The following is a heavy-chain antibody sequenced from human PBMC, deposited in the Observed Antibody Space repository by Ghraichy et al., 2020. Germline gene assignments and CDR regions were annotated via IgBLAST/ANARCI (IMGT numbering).Heavy chain of an antibody. CDR3: ARRTRLLGYCTNGVCRDRPHYYYYYGMDV. J-gene: IGHJ6*02. CDR2: INHSGST. V-gene: IGHV4-34*01. D-gene: IGHD2-8*01. Sequence: SETLSLTCAVYGGSFSGYYWSWIRQPPGKGLEWIGEINHSGSTNYNPSLKSRVTISVDTSKNQFSLKLSSVTAADTAVYYCARRTRLLGYCTNGVCRDRPHYYYYYGMDVWGQGTTVTVSS. CDR1: GGSFSGYY.